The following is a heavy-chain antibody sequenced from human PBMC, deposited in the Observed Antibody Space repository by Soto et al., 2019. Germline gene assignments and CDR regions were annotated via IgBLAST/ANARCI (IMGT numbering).Heavy chain of an antibody. V-gene: IGHV4-59*01. CDR3: ARGGYGMDV. CDR1: GGSISSSYY. J-gene: IGHJ6*02. Sequence: SETLSLTCTVSGGSISSSYYWSWIRQPPGKGLELIGYIYYSGSTKYNPSLKSRVTISIDTSKNQFSLKLSSVTAADPAVYYCARGGYGMDVWGQGTTVPVSS. CDR2: IYYSGST.